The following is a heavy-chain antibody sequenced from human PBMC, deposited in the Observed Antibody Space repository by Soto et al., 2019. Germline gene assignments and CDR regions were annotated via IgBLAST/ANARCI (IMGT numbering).Heavy chain of an antibody. V-gene: IGHV4-39*01. Sequence: SETLSLTCTVSGGSISSSSYYWGWIRQPPGKGLEWIGSIYYSGSTYYNPSLKSRVTISVDTYKNQFSLKLSSVTAADTAVYYCASYYDYVWGSSAYYFDYWGQGTLVTVSS. D-gene: IGHD3-16*01. CDR3: ASYYDYVWGSSAYYFDY. J-gene: IGHJ4*02. CDR1: GGSISSSSYY. CDR2: IYYSGST.